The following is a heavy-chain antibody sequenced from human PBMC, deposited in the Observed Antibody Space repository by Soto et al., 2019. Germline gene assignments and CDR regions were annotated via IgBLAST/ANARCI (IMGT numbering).Heavy chain of an antibody. D-gene: IGHD2-8*01. J-gene: IGHJ4*02. CDR1: GFTFSSYS. CDR2: ISSSSSYI. V-gene: IGHV3-21*01. Sequence: EVQLVESGGGLVKPGGSLRLSCAASGFTFSSYSMNWVRQAPGKGLEWVSSISSSSSYIYYADSAKGRFTISRDNAKNSLYLQMNSLRAEDTAVYYCARGPHCTNGVCYSDFDYWGQGTLVTVSS. CDR3: ARGPHCTNGVCYSDFDY.